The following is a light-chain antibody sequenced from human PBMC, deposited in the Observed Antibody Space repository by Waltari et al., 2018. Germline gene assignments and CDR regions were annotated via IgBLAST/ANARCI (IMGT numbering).Light chain of an antibody. J-gene: IGKJ3*01. V-gene: IGKV3-11*01. CDR2: DAS. CDR1: QSVNNY. CDR3: QERSDWRGLT. Sequence: EIVLTQYPATLSLSPGERAVLSCRASQSVNNYLAWYPQEPGQAPRLLINDASTRATGIAARFSGSGSGTDFTLTISSLEPEDSAVYYCQERSDWRGLTFGPGTKVDIK.